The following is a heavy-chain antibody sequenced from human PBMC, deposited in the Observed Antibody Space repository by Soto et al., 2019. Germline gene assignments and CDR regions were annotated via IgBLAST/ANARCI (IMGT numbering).Heavy chain of an antibody. V-gene: IGHV1-18*01. CDR1: GYTFTRSG. J-gene: IGHJ6*02. CDR2: ISTYNGDT. Sequence: ASVKVSCTASGYTFTRSGISWVRQAPGQGLEWMGWISTYNGDTNYAQTFQGRVTMTTDTSTSTVHMEVRSLRSDDTAVYYCAREGVAPYYYYGMDVWGRGTPVTVSS. CDR3: AREGVAPYYYYGMDV. D-gene: IGHD5-12*01.